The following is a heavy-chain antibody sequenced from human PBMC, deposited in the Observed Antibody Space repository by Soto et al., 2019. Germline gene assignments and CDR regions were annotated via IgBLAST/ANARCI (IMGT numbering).Heavy chain of an antibody. CDR3: ATLQLGREEVFDS. V-gene: IGHV3-48*02. J-gene: IGHJ4*02. CDR1: GFTFKTYS. CDR2: ISETSIAI. Sequence: EVQLVESGGGLVQPGGSLRLSCAASGFTFKTYSMNWVRQATGKGLEWVSYISETSIAIYYRDSVKGRFTISRDNAKNTLYLQMNSLRDEDTAVYYCATLQLGREEVFDSWGQGTLVTVSS. D-gene: IGHD1-1*01.